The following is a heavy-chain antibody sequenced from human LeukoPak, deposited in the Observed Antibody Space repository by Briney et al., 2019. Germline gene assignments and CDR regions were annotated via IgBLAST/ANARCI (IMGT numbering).Heavy chain of an antibody. Sequence: SETLSLTCTVSGGSISSGGYFWSWIRQHPGKGLEWIGYIYYTGSTYYNPSLKSRLTMSVDTSRGQFSLKLTSVIAADTAVYYCARDHVTSVSTAFDTWGQGTLVIVSS. J-gene: IGHJ5*02. V-gene: IGHV4-31*03. CDR3: ARDHVTSVSTAFDT. CDR1: GGSISSGGYF. CDR2: IYYTGST. D-gene: IGHD4-17*01.